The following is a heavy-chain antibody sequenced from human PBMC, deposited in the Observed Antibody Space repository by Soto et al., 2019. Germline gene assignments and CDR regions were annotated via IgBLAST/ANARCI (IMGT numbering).Heavy chain of an antibody. V-gene: IGHV1-18*01. J-gene: IGHJ6*02. D-gene: IGHD6-6*01. Sequence: GASVKVSCKASGYTFTSYCISWVRQAPGQGLEWMGLISAYNGHTNYAQKLQGRVTMTTDTSTSTAYMELRSLRSDDTAVYYCARDRYISSPFNGIDVCGQGTTVTL. CDR3: ARDRYISSPFNGIDV. CDR1: GYTFTSYC. CDR2: ISAYNGHT.